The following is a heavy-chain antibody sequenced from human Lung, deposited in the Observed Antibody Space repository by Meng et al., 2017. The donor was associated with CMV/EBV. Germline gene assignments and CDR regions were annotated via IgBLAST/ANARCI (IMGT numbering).Heavy chain of an antibody. Sequence: ASXXVSXKASGYTFTGYKMHWVRQAPGQGLEWMGWINPDSGDTRYAEKFQGRVTLTRDTSITTAYMELSRLKSDDTAVFFCARLFHTSLGTNYYYGRDVWXKGTXVTVSS. D-gene: IGHD3-10*01. CDR2: INPDSGDT. V-gene: IGHV1-2*02. CDR3: ARLFHTSLGTNYYYGRDV. CDR1: GYTFTGYK. J-gene: IGHJ6*04.